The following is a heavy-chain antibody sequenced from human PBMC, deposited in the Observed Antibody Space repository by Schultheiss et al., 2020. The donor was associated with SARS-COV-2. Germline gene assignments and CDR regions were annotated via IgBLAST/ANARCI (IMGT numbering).Heavy chain of an antibody. J-gene: IGHJ4*02. V-gene: IGHV3-33*08. CDR2: IWYDGSKK. D-gene: IGHD5-18*01. Sequence: GGSLRLSCAASGFTVSSNYMSWVRQAPGKGLEWVAVIWYDGSKKYYADSVKGRFTISRDNAKNSLYLQMNSLRAEDTAVYYCARGPQGSVGDSYGYVDYWGQGILVTVSS. CDR1: GFTVSSNY. CDR3: ARGPQGSVGDSYGYVDY.